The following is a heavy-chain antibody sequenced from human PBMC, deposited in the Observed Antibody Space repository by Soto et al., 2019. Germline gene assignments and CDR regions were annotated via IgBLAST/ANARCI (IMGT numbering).Heavy chain of an antibody. CDR2: IIPILGIA. J-gene: IGHJ4*02. CDR3: ALPRYCSGGSCTGYFDY. CDR1: GGTFSSYT. V-gene: IGHV1-69*02. Sequence: ASVKVSCKASGGTFSSYTISWVRQAPGQGLEWMGRIIPILGIANYAQKFQGRVTITADKSTSTAYMELSSLRSEDTAVYYCALPRYCSGGSCTGYFDYWGQGTLVTVSS. D-gene: IGHD2-15*01.